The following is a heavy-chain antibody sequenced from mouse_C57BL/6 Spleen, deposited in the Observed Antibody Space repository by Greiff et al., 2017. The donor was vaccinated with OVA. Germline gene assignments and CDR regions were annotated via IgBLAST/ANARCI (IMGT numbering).Heavy chain of an antibody. CDR2: IDPETGGT. D-gene: IGHD2-4*01. J-gene: IGHJ2*01. CDR3: TRVGGYDYGFDY. Sequence: VQLQQSGAELVRPGASVTLSCKASGYTFTDYEMHWVKQTPVHGLEWIGAIDPETGGTAYNQKFKGKAILTADKSSSTAYMELRSLTSEDSAVYYCTRVGGYDYGFDYWGQGTTLTVSS. V-gene: IGHV1-15*01. CDR1: GYTFTDYE.